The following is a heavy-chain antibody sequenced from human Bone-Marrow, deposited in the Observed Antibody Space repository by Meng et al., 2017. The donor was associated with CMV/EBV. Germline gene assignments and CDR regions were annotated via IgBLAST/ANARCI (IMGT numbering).Heavy chain of an antibody. CDR1: GGPMRSYY. CDR2: IYYSGRA. Sequence: SETLTLTCTVSGGPMRSYYWSWIRQPPGKGLEWIGYIYYSGRANYNPSLKSRVTISVDTSKNQFSLKLSSVTAADTAVYYCAKNPSWIQPSSQRGMDVWGQGTTVTVSS. J-gene: IGHJ6*02. D-gene: IGHD5-18*01. V-gene: IGHV4-59*01. CDR3: AKNPSWIQPSSQRGMDV.